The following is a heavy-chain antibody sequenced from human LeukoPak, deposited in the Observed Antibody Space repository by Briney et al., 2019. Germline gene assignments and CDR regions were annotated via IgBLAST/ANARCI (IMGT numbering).Heavy chain of an antibody. CDR1: GGTFSSYA. Sequence: ASVKVSCKASGGTFSSYAISWVRRAPGQGLEWMGGIIPIFGTANYAQKFQGRVTITTDESTSTAYMELSSLRSEDTAVYYCGGSKSSGCLNYWGQGTLVTVSS. D-gene: IGHD3-22*01. V-gene: IGHV1-69*05. CDR3: GGSKSSGCLNY. CDR2: IIPIFGTA. J-gene: IGHJ4*02.